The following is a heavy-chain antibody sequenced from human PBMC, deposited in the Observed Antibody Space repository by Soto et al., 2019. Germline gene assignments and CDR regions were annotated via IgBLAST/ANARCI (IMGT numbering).Heavy chain of an antibody. D-gene: IGHD2-8*01. Sequence: QVQLVQSGAEVKKPGSSVKVSCKASGGTFSSYTISWVRQAPGQGLEWMGRIIPILGIANYAQKFQGRVTITADKSTSTAYMELSSLRSEDTAVYYCARDPGPCTNGVCYIGYWGQGTLVTVSS. CDR3: ARDPGPCTNGVCYIGY. CDR2: IIPILGIA. J-gene: IGHJ4*02. CDR1: GGTFSSYT. V-gene: IGHV1-69*08.